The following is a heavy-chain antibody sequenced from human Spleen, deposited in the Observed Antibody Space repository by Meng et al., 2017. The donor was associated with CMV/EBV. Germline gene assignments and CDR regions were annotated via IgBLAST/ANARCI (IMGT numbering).Heavy chain of an antibody. J-gene: IGHJ5*02. D-gene: IGHD2-15*01. CDR2: ILPILNIA. V-gene: IGHV1-69*10. CDR1: GRYA. CDR3: ARGGDCSGGSCYPYNWFDP. Sequence: GRYAVGGGRQAPAPGLEWMGVILPILNIANYAQTFQSRVTITADKSTSTADMQLSSLRYEDTAVYYCARGGDCSGGSCYPYNWFDPWGQGTLVTVSS.